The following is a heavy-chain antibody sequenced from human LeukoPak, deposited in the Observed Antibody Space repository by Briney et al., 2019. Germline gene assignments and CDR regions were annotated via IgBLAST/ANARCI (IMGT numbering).Heavy chain of an antibody. Sequence: ASVKVPCKASGYTFTSYGISWVRQAPGQGLEWMGWINPNSGGTNYAQKFQGRVTMTRDTSISTAYMELSRLRSDDTAVYYCAREEILYGSGSYYIGAYYYYMDVWGKGTTVTISS. CDR3: AREEILYGSGSYYIGAYYYYMDV. D-gene: IGHD3-10*01. V-gene: IGHV1-2*02. CDR2: INPNSGGT. J-gene: IGHJ6*03. CDR1: GYTFTSYG.